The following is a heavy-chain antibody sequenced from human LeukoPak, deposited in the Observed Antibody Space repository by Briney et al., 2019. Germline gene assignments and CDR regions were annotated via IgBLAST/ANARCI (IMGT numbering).Heavy chain of an antibody. Sequence: PGGSLRLSCAASGFTVSGTYMSWVRRAAGKGWEWVSTIYDAGSTSYADSVKGRFTIPRDNSKNTLFLQMNSLRADDTAVYYCAGATKWLAHDFWGQGTLVTVSS. J-gene: IGHJ4*02. D-gene: IGHD6-19*01. V-gene: IGHV3-53*01. CDR3: AGATKWLAHDF. CDR2: IYDAGST. CDR1: GFTVSGTY.